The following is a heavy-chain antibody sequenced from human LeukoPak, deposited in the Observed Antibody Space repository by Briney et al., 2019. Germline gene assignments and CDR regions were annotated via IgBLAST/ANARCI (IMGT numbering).Heavy chain of an antibody. V-gene: IGHV3-21*01. CDR2: ISSSSSYI. Sequence: PGGSLRLSCAASGFTFSSYSMNWVRQAPGKGLEWVSSISSSSSYIYYADSLKGRFTISRDNAKNSLYLQMNSLRAEDTAVYYCAREVYYYGSGSPQSFDYWGQGTLVTVSS. D-gene: IGHD3-10*01. CDR3: AREVYYYGSGSPQSFDY. CDR1: GFTFSSYS. J-gene: IGHJ4*02.